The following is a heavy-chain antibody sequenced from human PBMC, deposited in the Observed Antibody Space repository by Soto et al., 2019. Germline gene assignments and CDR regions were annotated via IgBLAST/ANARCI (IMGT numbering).Heavy chain of an antibody. J-gene: IGHJ6*03. CDR3: ACVHSGYDIRGPYYYYMDV. Sequence: QVQLVQSGAEVKKPGASVKVSCKASGYTFTSYDINWVRQATGQGLEWMGWMNPNSGNTGYAQKFQGRVTMTRNTSISTAYMELSSLRSEDTAVYYCACVHSGYDIRGPYYYYMDVWGKGTTVTVSS. V-gene: IGHV1-8*01. CDR2: MNPNSGNT. CDR1: GYTFTSYD. D-gene: IGHD5-12*01.